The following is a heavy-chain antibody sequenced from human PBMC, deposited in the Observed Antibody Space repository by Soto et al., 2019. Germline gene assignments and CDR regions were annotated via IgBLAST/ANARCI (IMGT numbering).Heavy chain of an antibody. CDR3: ARQGSDSRPTVDYYGLHV. D-gene: IGHD4-4*01. V-gene: IGHV2-26*01. J-gene: IGHJ6*02. Sequence: QVTLKESGPVLVKPTETLTLTCTVSGFSLSNARMGVTRIRQPPGKALEWLAHIFTNDEKSYSTSLKSRLTISKVTSKSQVVLTITNMDPLDTATYYCARQGSDSRPTVDYYGLHVWGQGTTVTVSS. CDR2: IFTNDEK. CDR1: GFSLSNARMG.